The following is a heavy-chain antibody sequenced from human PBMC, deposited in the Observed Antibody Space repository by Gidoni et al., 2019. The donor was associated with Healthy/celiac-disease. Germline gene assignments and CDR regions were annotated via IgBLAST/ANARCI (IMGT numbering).Heavy chain of an antibody. CDR1: GYTFTSYD. J-gene: IGHJ6*02. CDR3: ARGILAPNWGPNGVYYGMDV. Sequence: QVQLVQSGAEVKKPGASVKVSCKASGYTFTSYDINWVRQATGQGLEWMGWMNPKSGNTGYAQKFQGRVTMTKNTSISTAYMELSSLRSEDTAVYYCARGILAPNWGPNGVYYGMDVWGQGTTVTVSS. CDR2: MNPKSGNT. V-gene: IGHV1-8*01. D-gene: IGHD7-27*01.